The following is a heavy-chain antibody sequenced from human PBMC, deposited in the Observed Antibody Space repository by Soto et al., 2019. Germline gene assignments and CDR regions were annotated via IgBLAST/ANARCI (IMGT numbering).Heavy chain of an antibody. J-gene: IGHJ4*02. CDR3: AHKGPEDWPLDY. V-gene: IGHV2-5*02. Sequence: QITLKESGPTLVRPTQTLTLTCAFSGFSLSTSGVGVGWIRQPPGKALEWLAVIYWDDSKHYSPSLRSRLTTTNATSKNQLVLTMTNMDPMDTGTYYCAHKGPEDWPLDYWGQGTLVTVSS. CDR2: IYWDDSK. D-gene: IGHD3-9*01. CDR1: GFSLSTSGVG.